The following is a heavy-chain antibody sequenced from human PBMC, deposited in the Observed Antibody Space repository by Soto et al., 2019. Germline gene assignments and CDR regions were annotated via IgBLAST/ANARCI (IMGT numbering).Heavy chain of an antibody. V-gene: IGHV4-30-2*01. Sequence: PSETLSLTCAVSGGSISSGGYSWSWIRQPPGKGLEWIGYIYHSGSTYYNPSLKSRVTISVDRSKNQFSLKLSSVTAAETAVYNCARRMTTVTTFAYWGQGTLDTVSS. J-gene: IGHJ4*02. D-gene: IGHD4-17*01. CDR3: ARRMTTVTTFAY. CDR2: IYHSGST. CDR1: GGSISSGGYS.